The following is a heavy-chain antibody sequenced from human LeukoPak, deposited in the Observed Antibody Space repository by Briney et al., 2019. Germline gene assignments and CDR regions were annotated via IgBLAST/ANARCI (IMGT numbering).Heavy chain of an antibody. Sequence: ASVKVSCKASGYTFTGYYIHWVRQAPGQGLEWMGWINPHSGGTNYAQKFQGGVTMTRDTSITTAYMELSSLTSDDTAVYYCARGQYRYAVDHWGQGTLVTVSS. CDR2: INPHSGGT. J-gene: IGHJ4*02. CDR1: GYTFTGYY. D-gene: IGHD5-18*01. CDR3: ARGQYRYAVDH. V-gene: IGHV1-2*02.